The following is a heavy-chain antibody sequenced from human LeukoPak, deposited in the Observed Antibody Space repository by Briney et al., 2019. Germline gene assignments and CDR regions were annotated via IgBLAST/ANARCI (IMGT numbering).Heavy chain of an antibody. J-gene: IGHJ3*02. D-gene: IGHD3-10*01. CDR1: GYSFTNYW. CDR3: ARRGWGFGEPKRDHDTFDI. CDR2: IYPGDSDA. Sequence: GESLKISFKGSGYSFTNYWIAWVRQMPGQGLEWMAIIYPGDSDARYSPSLQGQVTISVDKSISPPYLRWSSLKASDTAMYYCARRGWGFGEPKRDHDTFDIWGQGTMVTVSS. V-gene: IGHV5-51*01.